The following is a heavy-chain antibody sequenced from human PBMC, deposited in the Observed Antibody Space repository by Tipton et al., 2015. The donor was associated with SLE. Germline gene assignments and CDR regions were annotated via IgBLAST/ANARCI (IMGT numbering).Heavy chain of an antibody. V-gene: IGHV3-7*01. CDR3: EGSHHYYRGLAV. Sequence: SLRLSCAASGFSFSDYWMTWVRQAPGKGLEWVANIKKDGSERYYVDTLKDRFTISRDNSRNSVYLQMNSLRAEDTAAYYCEGSHHYYRGLAVWGQGTTVTVSS. J-gene: IGHJ6*02. CDR1: GFSFSDYW. D-gene: IGHD3-22*01. CDR2: IKKDGSER.